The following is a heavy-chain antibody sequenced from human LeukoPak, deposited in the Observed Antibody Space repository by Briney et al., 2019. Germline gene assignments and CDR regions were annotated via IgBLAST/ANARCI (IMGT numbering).Heavy chain of an antibody. CDR2: IRYDGSNK. CDR3: AKWENSYGYDY. J-gene: IGHJ4*02. D-gene: IGHD3-10*01. CDR1: GFTFSSYD. V-gene: IGHV3-30*02. Sequence: GGSLRLSCAASGFTFSSYDMHWVRQAPGKGLEWVASIRYDGSNKDYADSVKGRFTVSGGNSKNTLYLQMNSLRAEDTAVYYCAKWENSYGYDYWGQGTLVTVSS.